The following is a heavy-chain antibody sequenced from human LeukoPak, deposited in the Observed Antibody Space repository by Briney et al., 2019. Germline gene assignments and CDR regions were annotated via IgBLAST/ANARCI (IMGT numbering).Heavy chain of an antibody. V-gene: IGHV7-4-1*02. Sequence: ASVKVSCKASGYTFTSYAMNWVRQAPGQGLEWMGWINTNTGNPTYAQGFTGRFVFSLDTSVSTAYLQISSLKAEDTAVYYCARVLLGYYYDSSGPYLPPDYWGQGTLVTVSS. CDR3: ARVLLGYYYDSSGPYLPPDY. J-gene: IGHJ4*02. CDR2: INTNTGNP. D-gene: IGHD3-22*01. CDR1: GYTFTSYA.